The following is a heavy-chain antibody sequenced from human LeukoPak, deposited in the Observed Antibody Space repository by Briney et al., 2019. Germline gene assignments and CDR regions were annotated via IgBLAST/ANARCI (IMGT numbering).Heavy chain of an antibody. J-gene: IGHJ4*02. CDR2: ISSSSSYI. CDR1: GFTFSSYS. V-gene: IGHV3-21*04. D-gene: IGHD6-19*01. Sequence: GGSLRLSCAASGFTFSSYSMNWVRQAPGKGVEWVSSISSSSSYIYYADSVKGRFTISRDNSKNTLYLQMNSLRAEDTAVYYCAKADMAVAGTGNRRTFFDYWGQRTLVTVSS. CDR3: AKADMAVAGTGNRRTFFDY.